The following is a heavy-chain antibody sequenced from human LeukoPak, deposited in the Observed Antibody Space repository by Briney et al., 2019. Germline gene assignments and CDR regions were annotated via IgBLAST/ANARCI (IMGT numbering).Heavy chain of an antibody. J-gene: IGHJ4*02. CDR3: AKNSGSFDS. CDR2: IKQDGSDK. CDR1: GFTFSTYW. V-gene: IGHV3-7*05. Sequence: GGSLRLSCAASGFTFSTYWMTWVRQAPGKGLEWVANIKQDGSDKNYVDSVKGRFTISRDNAKNSRYLQMSSLRADDTAVYYCAKNSGSFDSWGQGTLVTVSS. D-gene: IGHD1-26*01.